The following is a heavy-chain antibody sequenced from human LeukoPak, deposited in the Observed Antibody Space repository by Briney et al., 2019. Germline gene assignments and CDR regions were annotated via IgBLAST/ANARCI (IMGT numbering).Heavy chain of an antibody. CDR2: ISGSGGST. V-gene: IGHV3-23*01. CDR3: ARDVGVYCGGDCYYPYYFDY. J-gene: IGHJ4*02. Sequence: GGSLRLSCAASGFTFSSYAMSWVRQAPGKGLEWVSAISGSGGSTYYADSVKGRFIISRDNAKNSLYLQMNSLRAEDTAVYFCARDVGVYCGGDCYYPYYFDYWGQGTLVTVSS. D-gene: IGHD2-21*02. CDR1: GFTFSSYA.